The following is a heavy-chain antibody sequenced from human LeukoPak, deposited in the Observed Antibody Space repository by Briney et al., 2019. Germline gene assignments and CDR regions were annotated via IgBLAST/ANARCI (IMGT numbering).Heavy chain of an antibody. J-gene: IGHJ4*02. CDR3: ARDRSLWFGESLLDY. V-gene: IGHV4-38-2*02. Sequence: SETLSLTCTVSGYSISIGYYWGWIRQPPGKGLEWIGSIYHSGSTWYNPSLKSRVTISVDTSKNQFSLKLSSVTAADTAVYYCARDRSLWFGESLLDYWGQGTLVTVSS. CDR1: GYSISIGYY. D-gene: IGHD3-10*01. CDR2: IYHSGST.